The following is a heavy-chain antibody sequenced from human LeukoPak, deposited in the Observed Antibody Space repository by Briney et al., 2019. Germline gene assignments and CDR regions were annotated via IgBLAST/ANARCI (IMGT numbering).Heavy chain of an antibody. J-gene: IGHJ4*02. D-gene: IGHD4-17*01. Sequence: SETLSLTCTVSGGSISSSSYYWGWIRQPPGKGLEWIGSIYYSGSTNYNPSLKSRVTISVDKSKNQFSPKLSSVTAADTAVYYCARIHYGDYYFDYWGQGTLVTVSS. CDR3: ARIHYGDYYFDY. V-gene: IGHV4-39*07. CDR1: GGSISSSSYY. CDR2: IYYSGST.